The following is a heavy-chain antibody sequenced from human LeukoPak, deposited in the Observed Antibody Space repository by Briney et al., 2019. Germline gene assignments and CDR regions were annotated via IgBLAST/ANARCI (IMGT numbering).Heavy chain of an antibody. D-gene: IGHD4-17*01. Sequence: PSETLSLTCTVSGDSISSGDYYWSWIRQPAGKGLEWIGRISSSGSTNYNPSLKSRVTISVDTSKNQFSLKLSSVTAADTAVYYCARVHYGDYPCFGYWGQGTLVTVSS. CDR3: ARVHYGDYPCFGY. J-gene: IGHJ4*02. CDR1: GDSISSGDYY. V-gene: IGHV4-61*02. CDR2: ISSSGST.